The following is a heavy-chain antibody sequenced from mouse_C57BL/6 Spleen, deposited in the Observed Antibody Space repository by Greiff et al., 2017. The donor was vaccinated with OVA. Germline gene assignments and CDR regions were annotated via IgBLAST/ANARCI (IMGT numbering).Heavy chain of an antibody. CDR1: GYTFTSYW. CDR3: ARSPYGNYEDY. J-gene: IGHJ2*01. Sequence: QVQLQQPGAELVKPGASVKLSCKASGYTFTSYWMHWVKQRPGQGLEWIGMIHPNSGSTNYNEKFKSKATLTVDTSSSTAYMQLSSLTSEDSAVYYCARSPYGNYEDYWGQGTTLTVSS. D-gene: IGHD2-1*01. CDR2: IHPNSGST. V-gene: IGHV1-64*01.